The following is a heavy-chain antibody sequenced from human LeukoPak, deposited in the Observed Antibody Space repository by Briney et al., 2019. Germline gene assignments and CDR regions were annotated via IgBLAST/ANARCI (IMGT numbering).Heavy chain of an antibody. CDR2: IKAKAHGGTI. CDR3: TTDGVGVEGATYDN. CDR1: GFTFINAW. V-gene: IGHV3-15*01. D-gene: IGHD1-26*01. Sequence: GGSLRLSCAASGFTFINAWMAWVRQAPGKGLEWVGRIKAKAHGGTIEYAAPVKGRFTISRDDSKNTLYLQMNILKTEDTAVYYCTTDGVGVEGATYDNWGQGTLVSVSS. J-gene: IGHJ4*02.